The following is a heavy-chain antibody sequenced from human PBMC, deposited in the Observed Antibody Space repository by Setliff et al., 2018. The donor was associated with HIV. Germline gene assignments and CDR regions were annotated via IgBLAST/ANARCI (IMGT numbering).Heavy chain of an antibody. CDR1: GYSFTSYL. D-gene: IGHD3-10*01. CDR2: IHPRDSDT. Sequence: PGESLKISCKGFGYSFTSYLIAWVRQTPGKGLEWVGNIHPRDSDTRYSPSFQGQVTLSVDKSISTAYLQWSSLKASDTAMYYCVRHVSSSAVFDPWGQGTLVTVPQ. J-gene: IGHJ5*02. V-gene: IGHV5-51*01. CDR3: VRHVSSSAVFDP.